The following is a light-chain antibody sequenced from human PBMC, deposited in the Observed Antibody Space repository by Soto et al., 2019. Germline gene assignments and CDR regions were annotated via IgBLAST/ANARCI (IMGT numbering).Light chain of an antibody. CDR2: EVF. V-gene: IGLV2-14*03. CDR3: CSYTTTSTFV. J-gene: IGLJ2*01. Sequence: QSALTQPASVSGSPGQSITISCTGTSSDVGGYNYVSWYQQHPGKVPKLMIYEVFRRPSGISDRFSGSKSGNMASLTISGLQAEDEADYYCCSYTTTSTFVVGGGTKVTVL. CDR1: SSDVGGYNY.